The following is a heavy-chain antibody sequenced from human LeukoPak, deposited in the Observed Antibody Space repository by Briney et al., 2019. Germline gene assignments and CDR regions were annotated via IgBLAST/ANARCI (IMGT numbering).Heavy chain of an antibody. CDR1: GFTFSSYS. J-gene: IGHJ6*03. CDR2: ISSSSSYI. V-gene: IGHV3-21*01. CDR3: ARDSYYGSGSYPNYYYYYMDV. D-gene: IGHD3-10*01. Sequence: GGSLRLSSAASGFTFSSYSMNWVRQAPGKRLEWVSSISSSSSYIYYADSVKGRFTISRDNAKNSLYLQMNSLRAEDTAMYYCARDSYYGSGSYPNYYYYYMDVWGKGTTVTVSS.